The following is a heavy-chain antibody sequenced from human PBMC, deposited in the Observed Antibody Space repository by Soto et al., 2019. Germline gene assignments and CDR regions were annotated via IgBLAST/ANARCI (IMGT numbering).Heavy chain of an antibody. CDR2: IWYDGSNK. J-gene: IGHJ5*02. CDR3: ARDRRTYYDFWSGYYEVDP. CDR1: GFTFSSYG. V-gene: IGHV3-33*01. D-gene: IGHD3-3*01. Sequence: QVQLVESGGGVVQPGRSLRLSCAASGFTFSSYGMHWVRQAPGKGLECVAVIWYDGSNKYYADSVKGRFTISRDNSKNTLYLQMNSLRAEDTAVYYCARDRRTYYDFWSGYYEVDPWGQGTLVTVSS.